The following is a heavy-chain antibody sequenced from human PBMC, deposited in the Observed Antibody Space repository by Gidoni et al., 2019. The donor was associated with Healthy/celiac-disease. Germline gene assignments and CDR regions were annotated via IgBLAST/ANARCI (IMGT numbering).Heavy chain of an antibody. CDR1: GFTFSSYS. CDR3: AREGGNPRINWFDP. D-gene: IGHD2-15*01. CDR2: ISSSSSYI. Sequence: EVQLVASGGGLVKPGGSLRLSCAASGFTFSSYSMNWVRQAPGKGLEWISSISSSSSYIYYADSVKGRFTISRDNAKNSLYLQMNSLRAEDTAVYYCAREGGNPRINWFDPWGQGTLVTVSS. V-gene: IGHV3-21*01. J-gene: IGHJ5*02.